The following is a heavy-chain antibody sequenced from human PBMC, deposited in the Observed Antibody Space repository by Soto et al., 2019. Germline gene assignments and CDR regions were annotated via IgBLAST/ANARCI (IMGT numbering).Heavy chain of an antibody. Sequence: GGSLRLSCAASGFTFDDYAMHWVRQAPGKGLEWVSGISWNSGSIGYADSVKGRFTISRDNAKNSLYLQMNSLRAEDAALYYCAKLSPHYYGMDVWGQGTTVTVSS. J-gene: IGHJ6*02. CDR2: ISWNSGSI. CDR3: AKLSPHYYGMDV. V-gene: IGHV3-9*01. CDR1: GFTFDDYA.